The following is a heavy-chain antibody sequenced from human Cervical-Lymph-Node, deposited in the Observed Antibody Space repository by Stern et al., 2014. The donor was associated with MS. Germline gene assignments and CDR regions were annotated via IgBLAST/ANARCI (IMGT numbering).Heavy chain of an antibody. CDR2: IGWNSDGI. Sequence: EVQLVESGGGLAQPGRSLRLSCAASGFTFDDYAMHWVRQAPGKGLEWVSSIGWNSDGIGYADSVKGLFTISRDNAKNSLYLQMNSLRPEDTALYYCAKGSSGYYSVYFDSWGQGTLVTVSS. D-gene: IGHD3-22*01. CDR3: AKGSSGYYSVYFDS. J-gene: IGHJ4*02. CDR1: GFTFDDYA. V-gene: IGHV3-9*01.